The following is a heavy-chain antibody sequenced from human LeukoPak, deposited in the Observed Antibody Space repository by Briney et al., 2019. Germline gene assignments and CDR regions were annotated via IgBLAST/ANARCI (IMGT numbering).Heavy chain of an antibody. D-gene: IGHD3-22*01. CDR1: GGSVSSSSNY. CDR2: IYYSGST. V-gene: IGHV4-39*01. J-gene: IGHJ1*01. Sequence: SETLSLTCSVSGGSVSSSSNYWGWIRQPPGKGLEWIGSIYYSGSTYYNPSLKSRVTISVDTSKNQFSLKLSSVTAADTAVYYCARHMYHYDSSGYYQSEYFQHWGQGTLVTVSS. CDR3: ARHMYHYDSSGYYQSEYFQH.